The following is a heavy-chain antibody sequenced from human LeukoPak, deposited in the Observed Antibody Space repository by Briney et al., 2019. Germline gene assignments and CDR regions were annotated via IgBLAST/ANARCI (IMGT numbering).Heavy chain of an antibody. V-gene: IGHV3-72*01. CDR1: GFTSSDHY. J-gene: IGHJ4*02. Sequence: GGSLRLSCAASGFTSSDHYMDWVRQAPGKGLEWVGRTRNKANSYTTEYAASVKGRFTISRDDSKNSLYLQMNSLKTEDTAVYYCARDVVGAYDYWGQGTLVTVSS. CDR3: ARDVVGAYDY. D-gene: IGHD1-26*01. CDR2: TRNKANSYTT.